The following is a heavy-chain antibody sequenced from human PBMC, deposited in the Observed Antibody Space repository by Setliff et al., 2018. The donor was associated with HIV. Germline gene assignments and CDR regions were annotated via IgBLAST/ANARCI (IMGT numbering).Heavy chain of an antibody. J-gene: IGHJ3*02. Sequence: GESLKISCTGSGYSFTNYWIGWVRQMPGKGLEWIGIIYPGDSDIKYSPFFEGQVTISADKSISTAYLQWSSLKASDTAMYFCATHTLNNAFDIWGLGTMVTVSS. CDR1: GYSFTNYW. CDR2: IYPGDSDI. V-gene: IGHV5-51*01. CDR3: ATHTLNNAFDI.